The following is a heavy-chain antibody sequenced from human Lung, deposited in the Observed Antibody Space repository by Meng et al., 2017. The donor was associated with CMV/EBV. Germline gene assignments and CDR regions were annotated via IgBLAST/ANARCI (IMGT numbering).Heavy chain of an antibody. CDR1: GFTFSDYL. CDR3: AREGRKAADI. V-gene: IGHV3-11*01. J-gene: IGHJ4*02. D-gene: IGHD6-6*01. Sequence: GGSXRLSCAASGFTFSDYLMTWIRQAPGKGLEWLSYISHTGQALYYADSVKGRFTMSRDNARKSLYLQMNSLRAEDTAIYYCAREGRKAADIWGQGTLVTVSS. CDR2: ISHTGQAL.